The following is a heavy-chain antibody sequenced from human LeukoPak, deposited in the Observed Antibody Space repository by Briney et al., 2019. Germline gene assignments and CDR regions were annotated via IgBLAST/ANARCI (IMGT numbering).Heavy chain of an antibody. CDR3: ARDRLDSSGYYPFDY. D-gene: IGHD3-22*01. V-gene: IGHV1-69*05. Sequence: SVKVSCKASGGTFSSYAISWVRQAPGQGLEWMGRIIPIFGTANYAQKFQGRVTITTDESTSTAYMELSSLRSEDTAVYYCARDRLDSSGYYPFDYWGQGTLVTVSS. J-gene: IGHJ4*02. CDR2: IIPIFGTA. CDR1: GGTFSSYA.